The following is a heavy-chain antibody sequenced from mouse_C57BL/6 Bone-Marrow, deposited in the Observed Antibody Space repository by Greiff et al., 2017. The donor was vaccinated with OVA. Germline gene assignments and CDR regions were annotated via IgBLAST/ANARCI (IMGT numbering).Heavy chain of an antibody. CDR1: GYTFTSYW. Sequence: QVQLQQPGAELVKPGASVKMSCTASGYTFTSYWINWVKQRPGQGLEWIGDIYPGSGSTNYNEKFKSKATLTVDTSSSTAYMQLSSLTSEASAVYYCARSKGTVVAPGFAYWGQGTLVTVSA. J-gene: IGHJ3*01. V-gene: IGHV1-55*01. CDR3: ARSKGTVVAPGFAY. D-gene: IGHD1-1*01. CDR2: IYPGSGST.